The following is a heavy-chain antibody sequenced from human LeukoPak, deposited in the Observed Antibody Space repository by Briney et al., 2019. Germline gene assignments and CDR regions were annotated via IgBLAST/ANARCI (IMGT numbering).Heavy chain of an antibody. CDR3: ARGLVEMATIYFDY. D-gene: IGHD5-24*01. CDR2: VQHIGGET. CDR1: GFTFSSYW. Sequence: GGSLRLSCAASGFTFSSYWMTWVRQAPGKGLEWVANVQHIGGETYYVDSVKGRFTISRDNSKNTLYLQMNSLRAEDTAVYYCARGLVEMATIYFDYWGQGTLVTVSS. J-gene: IGHJ4*02. V-gene: IGHV3-7*03.